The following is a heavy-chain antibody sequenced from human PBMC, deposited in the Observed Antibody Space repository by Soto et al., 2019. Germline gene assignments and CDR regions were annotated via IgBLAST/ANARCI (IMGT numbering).Heavy chain of an antibody. V-gene: IGHV3-23*01. CDR2: ISGSGGST. J-gene: IGHJ5*02. D-gene: IGHD3-9*01. CDR3: AKASYYDILTGYSNWFDP. CDR1: GFTFSSYA. Sequence: GGSLRLSCAASGFTFSSYAMSWVRQAPGKGLEWVSAISGSGGSTYYADSVKGRFTISRDNSKNTLYLQMNSLRAEDTAVYYCAKASYYDILTGYSNWFDPWGQGTLVTVSS.